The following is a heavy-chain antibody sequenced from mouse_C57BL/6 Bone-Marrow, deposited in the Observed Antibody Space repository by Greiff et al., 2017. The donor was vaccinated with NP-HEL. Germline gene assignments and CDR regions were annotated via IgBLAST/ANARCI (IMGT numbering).Heavy chain of an antibody. CDR1: GFNFSSYA. J-gene: IGHJ2*01. V-gene: IGHV5-4*01. Sequence: EVKLVESGGGLVKPGGSLKLSCAAPGFNFSSYALSLVRQTPEKRLVWGANISDGGSYTYYPDNVKGRFTISRDNAKNNLYLQMSHLKSEDTAMYYCARDPGTDYWGQGTTLTVSS. CDR2: ISDGGSYT. CDR3: ARDPGTDY. D-gene: IGHD4-1*01.